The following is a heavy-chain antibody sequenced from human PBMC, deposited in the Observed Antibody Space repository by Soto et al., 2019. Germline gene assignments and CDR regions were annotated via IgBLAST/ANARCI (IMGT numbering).Heavy chain of an antibody. CDR1: GFMFSDSW. CDR3: ASGIDP. CDR2: IKTDGSET. J-gene: IGHJ5*02. V-gene: IGHV3-7*05. Sequence: EAQLVESGGDLVQPGGSLRLSCAASGFMFSDSWMNWVRQAPGKGLEWVANIKTDGSETAYVDSVKGRFTISRDNAKKFLYLQMNSLRVDDTAVYYCASGIDPWGQGTLVTVSS.